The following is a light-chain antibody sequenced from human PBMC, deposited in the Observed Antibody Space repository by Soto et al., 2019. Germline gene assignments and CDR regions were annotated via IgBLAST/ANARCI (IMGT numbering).Light chain of an antibody. CDR2: STN. CDR3: VLYIGSGIVV. J-gene: IGLJ2*01. V-gene: IGLV8-61*01. CDR1: SGSVSPSNY. Sequence: QTVVTQEPSFSVSPGGTVTLTCGLSSGSVSPSNYPSWYQQTPDQAPRTLIYSTNTRSSGVPDRFSGSILGNKAALTITGAQADDECDYYCVLYIGSGIVVFGGGTKLTVL.